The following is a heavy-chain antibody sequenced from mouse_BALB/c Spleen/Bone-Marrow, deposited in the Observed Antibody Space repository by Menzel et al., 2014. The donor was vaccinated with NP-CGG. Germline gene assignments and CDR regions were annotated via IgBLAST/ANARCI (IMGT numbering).Heavy chain of an antibody. D-gene: IGHD1-1*01. CDR1: GYAFTSYN. J-gene: IGHJ4*01. V-gene: IGHV1S135*01. CDR3: ARRYYYYGSGDAMDD. Sequence: VQLQQSGPELVKPGASVKVSCKTSGYAFTSYNMYWVKQSHGKSLEWIGYIDHYNGGTSYNQKSKGKATLTVDKSPSTAYMHLNSLTSEDSAVYYCARRYYYYGSGDAMDDWGQGTSVTVSS. CDR2: IDHYNGGT.